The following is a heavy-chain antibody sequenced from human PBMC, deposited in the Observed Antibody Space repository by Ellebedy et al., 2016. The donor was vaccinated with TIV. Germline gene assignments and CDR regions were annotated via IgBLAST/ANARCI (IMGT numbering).Heavy chain of an antibody. J-gene: IGHJ4*02. CDR2: INPNSGNT. D-gene: IGHD3-16*02. CDR1: GYTLTSYH. CDR3: ASDSRVTFGGLIVYFDF. Sequence: ASVKVSCKASGYTLTSYHINWVRQATGQGLEWMGWINPNSGNTNYAQKLQGRVTMTTDTSTSTAYMELRSLRSDDTAVYYCASDSRVTFGGLIVYFDFWGQGTLVTVSS. V-gene: IGHV1-18*01.